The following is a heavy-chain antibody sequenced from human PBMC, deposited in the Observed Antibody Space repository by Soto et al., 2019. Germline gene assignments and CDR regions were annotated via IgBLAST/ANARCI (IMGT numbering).Heavy chain of an antibody. CDR3: ARLVYDTRLNYMYFDF. Sequence: PSETRSLNCGVSGGSLSSGNWLTWVRQSPQRGLEYIGEIFHDGTANYYPSFERRVAISVDTSKNQFSLKLTSVTAADTAIYFCARLVYDTRLNYMYFDFWGQGTLVTVSS. CDR2: IFHDGTA. D-gene: IGHD3-10*01. V-gene: IGHV4-4*02. CDR1: GGSLSSGNW. J-gene: IGHJ4*02.